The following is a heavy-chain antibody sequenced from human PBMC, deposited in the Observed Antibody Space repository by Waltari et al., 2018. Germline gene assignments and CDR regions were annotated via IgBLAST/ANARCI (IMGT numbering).Heavy chain of an antibody. CDR3: ATHKLGISQHYYHMGA. CDR2: IIPILGIP. V-gene: IGHV1-69*12. D-gene: IGHD7-27*01. CDR1: GGPFGGYG. J-gene: IGHJ6*03. Sequence: VQLVQSGAEVRTPGSSVKVSCKASGGPFGGYGISWVRLVPGQRLEWLGVIIPILGIPDYSQKCKDRLTITADESTSTAFMELSSLTSEDTAIYFCATHKLGISQHYYHMGAWGKGTTVTISS.